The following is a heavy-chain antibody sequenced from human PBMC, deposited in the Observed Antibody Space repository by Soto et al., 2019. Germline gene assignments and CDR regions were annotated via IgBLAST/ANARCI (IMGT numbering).Heavy chain of an antibody. J-gene: IGHJ4*02. Sequence: GGSLRLSCAASGFTFSSYSMNWVRQAPGKGLEWVSAINRNSINMHYADSVKGRFTISRDNAKNSLYLQMNSLRVEDTAVYYCAKDQTSGSYYEALDYFDYWGQGTLVTVSS. CDR3: AKDQTSGSYYEALDYFDY. D-gene: IGHD1-26*01. CDR2: INRNSINM. CDR1: GFTFSSYS. V-gene: IGHV3-21*01.